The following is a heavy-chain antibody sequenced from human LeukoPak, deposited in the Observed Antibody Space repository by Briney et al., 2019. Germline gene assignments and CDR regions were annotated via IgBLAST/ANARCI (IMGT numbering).Heavy chain of an antibody. V-gene: IGHV1-2*02. CDR3: ARVIHYNYGMDV. CDR2: INPNSGAT. CDR1: GYTFTGHY. J-gene: IGHJ6*02. D-gene: IGHD2-2*02. Sequence: ASVKVSCKASGYTFTGHYIHWVRQAPGQGLEWMGWINPNSGATNYAQKFQGRVTATRDTSINTAYMELSRLRSDDTAVYYCARVIHYNYGMDVWGQGTTVTVSS.